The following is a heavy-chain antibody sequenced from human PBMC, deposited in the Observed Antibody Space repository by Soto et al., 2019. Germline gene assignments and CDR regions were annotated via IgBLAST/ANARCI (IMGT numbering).Heavy chain of an antibody. CDR1: GYTFTSYG. J-gene: IGHJ6*02. CDR3: ARHGPIFGVVIPYYGMDV. Sequence: GASVKASCKASGYTFTSYGISWVRQAPGQGLEWMGWISAYNGNTNYAQKLQGRVTMTTDTSTSTAYMELRSLRSDDTAVYYCARHGPIFGVVIPYYGMDVWGQGTTVTVSS. V-gene: IGHV1-18*04. D-gene: IGHD3-3*01. CDR2: ISAYNGNT.